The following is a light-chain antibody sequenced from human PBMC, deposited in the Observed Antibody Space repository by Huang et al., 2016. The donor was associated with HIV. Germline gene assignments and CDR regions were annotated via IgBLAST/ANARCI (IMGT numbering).Light chain of an antibody. CDR1: QPISNS. J-gene: IGKJ2*01. V-gene: IGKV1-NL1*01. CDR2: AAS. Sequence: DIQMTQSPFSRSASIGARGTITCRASQPISNSLAWYQQKPGQAPKLLLYAASRLKSGVSSRVSGSGSGTTYTLTISSLRPEDFATYYCQQYFTTPPWTFGQGTKLEIK. CDR3: QQYFTTPPWT.